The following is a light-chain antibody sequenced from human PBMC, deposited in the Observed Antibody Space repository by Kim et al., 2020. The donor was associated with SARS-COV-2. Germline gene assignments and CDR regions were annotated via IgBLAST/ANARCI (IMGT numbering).Light chain of an antibody. CDR1: KLGDKY. CDR2: QDS. Sequence: VSQGKTASITCSGDKLGDKYACWYQQKPGQSPVLVIYQDSKRTSGIPERFSGSNSGNTATLTISGTQAMDEADYYCQAWDSSTAVFGTGTKVTVL. V-gene: IGLV3-1*01. J-gene: IGLJ1*01. CDR3: QAWDSSTAV.